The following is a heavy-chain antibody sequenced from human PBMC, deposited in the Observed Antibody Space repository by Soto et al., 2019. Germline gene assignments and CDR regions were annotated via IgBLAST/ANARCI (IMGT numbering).Heavy chain of an antibody. CDR1: GFTFSSYD. V-gene: IGHV3-13*01. CDR3: ARVASSGWYSLDY. Sequence: EVQLVESGGGLVQTGGSLRLSCAASGFTFSSYDMHWVRQATGKGLEWVSAIGTAGDTYYPGSVKGRFTISRENAKNSLYLQMNSLRAEDTAVYYCARVASSGWYSLDYWGQGTLVTVSS. CDR2: IGTAGDT. J-gene: IGHJ4*02. D-gene: IGHD6-19*01.